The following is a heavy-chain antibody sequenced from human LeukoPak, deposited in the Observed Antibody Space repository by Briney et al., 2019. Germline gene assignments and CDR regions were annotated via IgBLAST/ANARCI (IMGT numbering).Heavy chain of an antibody. CDR1: GGTFSSYT. Sequence: SVKVSCKASGGTFSSYTFSWVRQAPGQGLEWMGGIVTLFGTTNYAQKFQGRVTITTDESTSTAYMELSSLRSDDTAVYYCARDLAITGTRYYYMDVWGEGTTVTVSS. V-gene: IGHV1-69*05. D-gene: IGHD1-7*01. J-gene: IGHJ6*03. CDR2: IVTLFGTT. CDR3: ARDLAITGTRYYYMDV.